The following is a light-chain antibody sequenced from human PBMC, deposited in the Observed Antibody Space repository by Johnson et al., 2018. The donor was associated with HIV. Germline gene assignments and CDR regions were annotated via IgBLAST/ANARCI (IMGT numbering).Light chain of an antibody. CDR2: DNN. J-gene: IGLJ1*01. CDR1: SSNIGNNY. V-gene: IGLV1-51*01. Sequence: QSVLTQPPSVSAAPGQKVTISCSGSSSNIGNNYVSWYQQLPGTAPKLLIYDNNKRPSGIPDRFYGSKSGTSATLGITGLQTGDEADYYCGTWDSSLSAGQGVFGTGTKVTVL. CDR3: GTWDSSLSAGQGV.